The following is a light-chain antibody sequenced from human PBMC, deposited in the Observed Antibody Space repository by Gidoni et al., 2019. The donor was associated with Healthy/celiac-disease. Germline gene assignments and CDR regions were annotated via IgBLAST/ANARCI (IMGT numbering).Light chain of an antibody. CDR3: KQRSNWPRGMYT. V-gene: IGKV3-11*01. J-gene: IGKJ2*01. CDR1: QSVSSY. Sequence: EIVFTQSPATLSLSPGERATLSCRASQSVSSYLAWYQQKPGQAPRLLSYDASNRATGIPARFSGSGSGTDFALTISSLEPEDFAVYYCKQRSNWPRGMYTFGQGTKLEIK. CDR2: DAS.